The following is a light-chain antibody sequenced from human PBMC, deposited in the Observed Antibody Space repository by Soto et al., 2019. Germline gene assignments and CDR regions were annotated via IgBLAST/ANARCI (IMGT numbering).Light chain of an antibody. CDR3: QRYNDYQYI. CDR2: KAT. V-gene: IGKV1-5*03. Sequence: DIQMTQSPSTLSASVGDRVTITCRASQSITTWLAWYQQKPGKAPKLLVYKATNLQSGVPSRFSGSGSGTEFCLTISSLQPGDFATYYCQRYNDYQYIFGQGTKLEIK. CDR1: QSITTW. J-gene: IGKJ2*01.